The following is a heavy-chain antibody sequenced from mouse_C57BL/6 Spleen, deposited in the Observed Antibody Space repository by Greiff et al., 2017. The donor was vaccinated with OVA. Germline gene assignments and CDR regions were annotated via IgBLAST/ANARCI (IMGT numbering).Heavy chain of an antibody. CDR1: GYTFTSYD. Sequence: QVQLQQSGPELVKPGASVKLSCKASGYTFTSYDINWVKQRPGQGLEWIGWIYPRDGSTKYNEKFKGKATLTVDTSSSTAYMELHSLTSEDSAVYFCARSLIYYYGSSYYFDYWGQGTTLTVSS. D-gene: IGHD1-1*01. V-gene: IGHV1-85*01. CDR2: IYPRDGST. J-gene: IGHJ2*01. CDR3: ARSLIYYYGSSYYFDY.